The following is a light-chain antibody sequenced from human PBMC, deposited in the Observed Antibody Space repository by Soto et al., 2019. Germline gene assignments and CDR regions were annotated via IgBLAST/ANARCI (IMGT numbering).Light chain of an antibody. CDR1: QNINEW. CDR3: QRYNSYSRT. Sequence: DIQITQSPSTLSASVGDRVTITCRASQNINEWLAWYQQKPGKAPKFLIYDASILESGVPSRFSGSGPGTEFTLTISSLQPDDFATYYCQRYNSYSRTFGQGTKVEIK. J-gene: IGKJ1*01. V-gene: IGKV1-5*01. CDR2: DAS.